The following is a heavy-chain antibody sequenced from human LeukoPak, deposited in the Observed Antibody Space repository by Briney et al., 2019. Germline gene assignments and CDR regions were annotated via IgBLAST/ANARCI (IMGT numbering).Heavy chain of an antibody. Sequence: GRSLRLSCAASGFTFDDYAMHWVRQAPGKCLEWVSGISWNSGSIGYADSVKGRFTISRDNAKNSLYLQMNSLRAEDTALYYCAKVDCSSTSCYGWGAFDIWGQGTMVTVSS. CDR3: AKVDCSSTSCYGWGAFDI. J-gene: IGHJ3*02. CDR1: GFTFDDYA. CDR2: ISWNSGSI. V-gene: IGHV3-9*01. D-gene: IGHD2-2*01.